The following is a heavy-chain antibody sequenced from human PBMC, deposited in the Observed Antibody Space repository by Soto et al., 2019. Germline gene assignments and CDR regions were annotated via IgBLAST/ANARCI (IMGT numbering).Heavy chain of an antibody. J-gene: IGHJ5*02. CDR2: IGSTDQT. CDR1: GLSFSVYA. D-gene: IGHD3-3*01. CDR3: ARDGINVNGVFDWFDP. Sequence: EVQLLQSGGGLVQPGGSLRLSCVDSGLSFSVYAFNWVRQAPGKGLEWVSTIGSTDQTYYAAAVKCRFTISRDNSKSTVYMHMNRLRAEDTAMYYCARDGINVNGVFDWFDPWGQGTLVTVSS. V-gene: IGHV3-23*01.